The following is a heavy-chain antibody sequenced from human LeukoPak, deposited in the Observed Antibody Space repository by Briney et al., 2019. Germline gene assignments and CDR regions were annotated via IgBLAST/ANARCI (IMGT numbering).Heavy chain of an antibody. Sequence: PGGSLRLSCAASGFTFSSYAMSWVRQAPGKGLEWVSAISGSGGSTYYADSVKGRFTISRDNSKNTLYLQMNSLRAEDTAVYYCAKDGGDFWSGYYQVPKYYFDYWGQGTLVTVSS. CDR2: ISGSGGST. J-gene: IGHJ4*02. D-gene: IGHD3-3*01. CDR3: AKDGGDFWSGYYQVPKYYFDY. V-gene: IGHV3-23*01. CDR1: GFTFSSYA.